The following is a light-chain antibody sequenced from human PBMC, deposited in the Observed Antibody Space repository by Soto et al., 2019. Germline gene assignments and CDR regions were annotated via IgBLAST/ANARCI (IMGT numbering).Light chain of an antibody. CDR1: QSVSSN. CDR3: QQYISWPS. Sequence: EIVMTQSPATLSVSPGERATLSCRASQSVSSNLGWYQQKPGQAPRLLIYGASTRATGVPARFSGSGSGTEFTLTINSPQSEDFAVYYCQQYISWPSFGPGTKVEIK. J-gene: IGKJ3*01. V-gene: IGKV3-15*01. CDR2: GAS.